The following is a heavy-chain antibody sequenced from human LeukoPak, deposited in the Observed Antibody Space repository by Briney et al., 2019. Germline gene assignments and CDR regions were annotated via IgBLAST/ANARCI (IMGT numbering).Heavy chain of an antibody. CDR3: ARPNTEATGYYFDY. CDR1: GYTFISYG. D-gene: IGHD1-1*01. V-gene: IGHV1-18*01. Sequence: GASVKVSCKASGYTFISYGVSWVRQAPGQGLEWMGWIDTYRGSTNYAENLQGRVTVNTDTSTSTVYMELRSLRSDDTAVYYCARPNTEATGYYFDYWGQGTLVTVSS. CDR2: IDTYRGST. J-gene: IGHJ4*02.